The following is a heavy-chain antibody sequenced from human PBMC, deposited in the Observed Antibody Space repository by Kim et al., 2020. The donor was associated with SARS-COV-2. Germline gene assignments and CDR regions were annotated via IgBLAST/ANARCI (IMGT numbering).Heavy chain of an antibody. J-gene: IGHJ4*02. V-gene: IGHV3-15*01. CDR1: GFTFSNAW. CDR2: IKSKTDGGTT. CDR3: TTGPYYYDSSGHDY. D-gene: IGHD3-22*01. Sequence: GGSLRLSCAASGFTFSNAWMSWVRQAPGKGLEWVGRIKSKTDGGTTDYAAPVKGRFTISRDDSKNTLYLQMNSLKTEDTAVYYCTTGPYYYDSSGHDYWGQGTLVTVSS.